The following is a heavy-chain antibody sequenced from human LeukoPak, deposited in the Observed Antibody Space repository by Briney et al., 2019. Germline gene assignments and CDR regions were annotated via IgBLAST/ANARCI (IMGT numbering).Heavy chain of an antibody. CDR1: GGSISSYY. CDR3: AGEIGGGGRFDF. D-gene: IGHD2-15*01. CDR2: IHYSGRT. J-gene: IGHJ4*02. V-gene: IGHV4-59*01. Sequence: PWGTLSLTCSVSGGSISSYYWSWIRLAPGKGLEWIGYIHYSGRTDSNPSLKSRVTVSLDTSKNQFSLKLTSVTPAETAVYFCAGEIGGGGRFDFWGQGTLVTVSS.